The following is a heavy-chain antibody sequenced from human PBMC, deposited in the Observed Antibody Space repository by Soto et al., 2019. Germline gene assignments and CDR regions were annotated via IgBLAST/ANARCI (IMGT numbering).Heavy chain of an antibody. CDR3: ARGARYCTGGSCDRNLLIDY. D-gene: IGHD2-15*01. CDR2: INAGNGNT. CDR1: GYTFTSYA. V-gene: IGHV1-3*01. J-gene: IGHJ4*02. Sequence: QVQLVQSGAEVKKPGASVKVSCKASGYTFTSYAMHWVRQAPGQRLEWMGWINAGNGNTKYSQKFQGRVAITRDTPASPGHMEQSSLRSEDTAVYYCARGARYCTGGSCDRNLLIDYWGQGTLVTVSS.